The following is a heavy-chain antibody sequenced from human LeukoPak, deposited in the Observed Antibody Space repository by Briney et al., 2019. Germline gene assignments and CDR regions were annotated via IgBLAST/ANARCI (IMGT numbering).Heavy chain of an antibody. CDR2: ISTSTGDT. CDR1: GYSFILYG. J-gene: IGHJ5*02. CDR3: ARLGFDP. V-gene: IGHV1-18*01. Sequence: ASVKVSCKTSGYSFILYGISWVRQAPGQGPEWMGWISTSTGDTKYTQKFQGRVTLTTDTSTSTAYMELSSLRSDDTAVYYCARLGFDPWGQATLVTVSS.